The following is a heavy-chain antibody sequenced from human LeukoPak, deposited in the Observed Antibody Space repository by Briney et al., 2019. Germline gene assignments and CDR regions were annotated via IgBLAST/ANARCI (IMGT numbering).Heavy chain of an antibody. CDR3: ARDHAAAGFDY. J-gene: IGHJ4*02. V-gene: IGHV3-23*01. CDR1: GFTFSSYA. CDR2: ISGSGGST. D-gene: IGHD6-13*01. Sequence: GGSLRLSCAASGFTFSSYAMSWVRQAPGKGLEWVSVISGSGGSTYYADSVKGRFTISRDNSKNTLYLQMNSLRAEDTAVYYCARDHAAAGFDYWGQGTLVTVSS.